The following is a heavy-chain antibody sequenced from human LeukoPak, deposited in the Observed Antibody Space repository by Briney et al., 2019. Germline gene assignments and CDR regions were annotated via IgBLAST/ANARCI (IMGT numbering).Heavy chain of an antibody. CDR2: ISRSSSYI. V-gene: IGHV3-21*01. Sequence: PGGSLRLSCAASGFTFSTYSMNWVRQAPGKGLEWVSSISRSSSYIYYADSVKGRFTISRDNAKNSLYLQMNSLRAEDTAVYYCARESPISRYCSGGSCYSYYYYYMDVWGKGTTVTVSS. D-gene: IGHD2-15*01. CDR3: ARESPISRYCSGGSCYSYYYYYMDV. CDR1: GFTFSTYS. J-gene: IGHJ6*03.